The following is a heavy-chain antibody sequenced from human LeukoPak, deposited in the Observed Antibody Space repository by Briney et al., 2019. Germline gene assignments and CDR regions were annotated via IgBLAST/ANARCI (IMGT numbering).Heavy chain of an antibody. CDR3: ARGGKDDGLLTGSYSAFDN. CDR2: ISSSGST. Sequence: PSEPLSLTCTVSGGSIRSYYWSWIGQPPGKGREGIGYISSSGSTNYNPSLKSRVTISVDTSKNQFSLKLSSVTAADTGVYYCARGGKDDGLLTGSYSAFDNWGQGTLVTVSS. D-gene: IGHD3-9*01. CDR1: GGSIRSYY. J-gene: IGHJ4*02. V-gene: IGHV4-59*01.